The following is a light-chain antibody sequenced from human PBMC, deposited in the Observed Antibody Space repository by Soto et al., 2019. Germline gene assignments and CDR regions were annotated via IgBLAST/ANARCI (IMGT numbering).Light chain of an antibody. J-gene: IGKJ1*01. V-gene: IGKV1-5*03. CDR2: KAS. CDR3: QQYNNWWT. CDR1: QTISSW. Sequence: DIQMTQSPSTLSGSVGDRVTITCRASQTISSWLAWYQQKPGKAPKLLIYKASTLKSGVPSRFSGSGSGTEFTLTISSLQSEDFAVYCCQQYNNWWTFGQGTKVDI.